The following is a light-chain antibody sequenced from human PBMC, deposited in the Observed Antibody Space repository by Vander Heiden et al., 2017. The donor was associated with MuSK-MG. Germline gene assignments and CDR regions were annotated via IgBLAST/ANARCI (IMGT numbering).Light chain of an antibody. CDR2: KAS. CDR3: QQYNSYPIT. V-gene: IGKV1-5*03. CDR1: QSISSW. Sequence: DIQMTQPPSTLSASVGDRVTITCRASQSISSWLAWYQQKPVIAPKLLIYKASSLESGVPSRFSGSGSGTEFTLTISSLQPDDFATYYCQQYNSYPITFGQERRLEIK. J-gene: IGKJ5*01.